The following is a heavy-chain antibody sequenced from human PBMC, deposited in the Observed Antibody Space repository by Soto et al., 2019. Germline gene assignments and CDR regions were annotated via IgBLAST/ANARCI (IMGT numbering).Heavy chain of an antibody. V-gene: IGHV3-48*03. J-gene: IGHJ4*02. D-gene: IGHD1-1*01. CDR3: ARDFSSNWPFDY. Sequence: GGSLRLSCAASGFSFSSYDMNWVRQAPGKGLEWVSYISNGGITIYYADSVKGRFTISRDNAKNSLYLQMNSLRAEDTAVYYCARDFSSNWPFDYWGQGALVTVSS. CDR1: GFSFSSYD. CDR2: ISNGGITI.